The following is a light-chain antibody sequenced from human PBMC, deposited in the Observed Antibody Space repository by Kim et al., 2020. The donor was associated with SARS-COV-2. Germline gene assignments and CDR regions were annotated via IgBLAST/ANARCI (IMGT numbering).Light chain of an antibody. V-gene: IGKV1-39*01. CDR2: AAS. CDR3: QQSYSTLYT. J-gene: IGKJ2*01. CDR1: KSISTY. Sequence: SASVGARVTITCRAGKSISTYLNWYQQKPGKAPKLLIYAASSLQSGVPSRFSGSGSGTDFTLTISSLQPDDFATYYCQQSYSTLYTFGQGTKLEI.